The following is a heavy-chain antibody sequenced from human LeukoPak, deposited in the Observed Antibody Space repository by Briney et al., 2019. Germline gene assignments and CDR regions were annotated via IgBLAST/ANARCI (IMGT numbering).Heavy chain of an antibody. V-gene: IGHV3-30*03. Sequence: GGSLRLSCAASGFTFSSYGMHWVRQAPGKGLEWVAVISYDGSNKYYADSVKGRFTISRDNSKNTLYLQMNSLRAEDTAVYYCARDLSPPPEKLRFLEWLHLGSDLWGQGTMVTVSS. J-gene: IGHJ3*01. CDR2: ISYDGSNK. D-gene: IGHD3-3*01. CDR1: GFTFSSYG. CDR3: ARDLSPPPEKLRFLEWLHLGSDL.